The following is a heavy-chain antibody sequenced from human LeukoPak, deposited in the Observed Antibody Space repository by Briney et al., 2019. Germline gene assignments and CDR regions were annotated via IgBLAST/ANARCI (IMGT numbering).Heavy chain of an antibody. V-gene: IGHV3-33*01. CDR3: ARADHGWYTFDY. D-gene: IGHD6-19*01. CDR2: IWYDGTNQ. CDR1: GFTFSSYA. J-gene: IGHJ4*02. Sequence: GGSLRLSCAASGFTFSSYAMHWVRQAPGKGLEWLAVIWYDGTNQYYADSVKGRFTISRDNSKNTLFLQMNSLRGEDTAVYYCARADHGWYTFDYWGQGTLVTVPS.